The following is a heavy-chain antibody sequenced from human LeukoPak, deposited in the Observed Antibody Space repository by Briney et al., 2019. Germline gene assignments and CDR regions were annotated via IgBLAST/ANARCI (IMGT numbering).Heavy chain of an antibody. V-gene: IGHV1-8*01. CDR1: GYTFTSYD. J-gene: IGHJ6*02. CDR3: ARNAGRNPSYYDFWSGTYYYYYGMDV. Sequence: ASVKVSCKASGYTFTSYDINWVRQATRQGLEWMGWMNPNSGNTGYAQKFQGRVTMTRNTSISTAYMELSSLRSEDTAVYYCARNAGRNPSYYDFWSGTYYYYYGMDVWGQGTTVTVSS. CDR2: MNPNSGNT. D-gene: IGHD3-3*01.